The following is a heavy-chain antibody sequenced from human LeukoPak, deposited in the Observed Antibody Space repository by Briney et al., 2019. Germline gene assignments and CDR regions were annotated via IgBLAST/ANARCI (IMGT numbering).Heavy chain of an antibody. CDR3: ARTGSGMVRGELDY. Sequence: GGSLRLSWAASGFTFSSYSMNWVRQAPGKGLEWVSSISSSSSYIYYADSVKGRFTISRDNAKNSLYLQMNSLRAEDTAVYYCARTGSGMVRGELDYWGQGTLVTVSS. D-gene: IGHD3-10*01. CDR2: ISSSSSYI. J-gene: IGHJ4*02. V-gene: IGHV3-21*01. CDR1: GFTFSSYS.